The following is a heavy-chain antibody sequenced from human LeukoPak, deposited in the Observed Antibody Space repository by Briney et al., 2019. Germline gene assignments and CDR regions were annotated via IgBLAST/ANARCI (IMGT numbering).Heavy chain of an antibody. CDR3: ATESYDILSGYFNFDY. D-gene: IGHD3-9*01. CDR1: GYTLTELS. Sequence: ASVKVSCKVSGYTLTELSMHWVRQAPGKGLEWMGGFDPEDGETIYAQKFQGRVTMTKDTSTDTAYMELSSLRSEDTAVYYCATESYDILSGYFNFDYWGQGTGVTVSS. V-gene: IGHV1-24*01. CDR2: FDPEDGET. J-gene: IGHJ4*02.